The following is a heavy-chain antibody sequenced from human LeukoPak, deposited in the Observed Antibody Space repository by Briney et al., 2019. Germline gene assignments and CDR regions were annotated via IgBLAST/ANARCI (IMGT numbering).Heavy chain of an antibody. CDR3: ARDSTYYDILTGYYNRNPSDY. J-gene: IGHJ4*02. CDR1: GGTFSSHA. CDR2: IIPIFGTA. D-gene: IGHD3-9*01. Sequence: ASVKVSCKASGGTFSSHAISWVRQAPGQGLEWMGGIIPIFGTANYAQKFQGRVTITADESTSTAYMELSSLRSEDTAVYYCARDSTYYDILTGYYNRNPSDYWGQGTLVTVSS. V-gene: IGHV1-69*01.